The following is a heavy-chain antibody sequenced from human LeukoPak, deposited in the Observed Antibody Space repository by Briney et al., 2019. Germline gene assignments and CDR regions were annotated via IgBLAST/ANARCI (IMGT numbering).Heavy chain of an antibody. V-gene: IGHV1-8*01. CDR1: GYTFTIYD. CDR3: ARGVDYYNWFDP. Sequence: ASVKVSCKSSGYTFTIYDINWVRQAPGQGLEWMGWMNPNSGNTGYAQKFQGRVTMTRNTSISTAYMELSSLRSEDTAVYYCARGVDYYNWFDPWGQGTLVTVSS. J-gene: IGHJ5*02. D-gene: IGHD5-12*01. CDR2: MNPNSGNT.